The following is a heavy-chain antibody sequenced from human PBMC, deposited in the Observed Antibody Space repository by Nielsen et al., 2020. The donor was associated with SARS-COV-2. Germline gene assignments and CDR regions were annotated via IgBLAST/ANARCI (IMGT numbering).Heavy chain of an antibody. CDR2: INPNSGGT. V-gene: IGHV1-2*02. D-gene: IGHD5-12*01. J-gene: IGHJ6*02. Sequence: ASVKVSCKASGYTFTGYYMHWVRQAPGQGLEWMGWINPNSGGTNYAQKFQGRVTMTRDTSISTAYMELSRLRSDDTAVYYCARDKVDNYGMDVWGQGTTVTVSS. CDR1: GYTFTGYY. CDR3: ARDKVDNYGMDV.